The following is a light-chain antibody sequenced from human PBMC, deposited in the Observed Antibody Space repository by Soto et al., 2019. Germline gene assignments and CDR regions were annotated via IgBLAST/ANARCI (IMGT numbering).Light chain of an antibody. J-gene: IGLJ1*01. V-gene: IGLV2-14*03. CDR1: SSDVGGYNS. CDR2: NVS. CDR3: SSYTTSSTYV. Sequence: QSALTQPASVSGSPGQSITISCTGTSSDVGGYNSVSWYQHHPGKAPKLMIYNVSNRPSGVSSRFSGSKSGNTASPTISGLQAEDEADYYCSSYTTSSTYVFATGTKLTVL.